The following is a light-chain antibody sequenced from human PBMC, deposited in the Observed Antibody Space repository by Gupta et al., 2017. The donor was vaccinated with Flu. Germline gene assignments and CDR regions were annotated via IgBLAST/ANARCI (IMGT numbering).Light chain of an antibody. J-gene: IGKJ4*01. CDR1: QSVSSY. Sequence: EIVLTQSPATLSLSPGERATLSCRASQSVSSYLAWYQQKPGQAPRLLIYDASNRDTGIPARFSGSGYGKDLPLTISSREPEDFAVYYCQQRSNWPPLTFGGGTKVEIK. V-gene: IGKV3-11*01. CDR2: DAS. CDR3: QQRSNWPPLT.